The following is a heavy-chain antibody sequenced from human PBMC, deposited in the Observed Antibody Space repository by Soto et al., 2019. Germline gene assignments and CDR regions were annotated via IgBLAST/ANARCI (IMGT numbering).Heavy chain of an antibody. CDR2: INPNTGGT. CDR3: ARDRPPDY. J-gene: IGHJ4*02. CDR1: GYSFTAYY. Sequence: QVQLVQSGAEVKKPGASVKVSCPASGYSFTAYYVHWVRQAPGQGLEWMGWINPNTGGTTYAQKFQGRVTMTRDTSISTAYMELSSLRSDDTALYYCARDRPPDYWGQGTLVTVSS. V-gene: IGHV1-2*02.